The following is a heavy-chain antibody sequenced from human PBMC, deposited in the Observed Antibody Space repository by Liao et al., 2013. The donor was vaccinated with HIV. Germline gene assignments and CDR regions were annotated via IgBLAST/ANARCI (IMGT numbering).Heavy chain of an antibody. CDR2: IYHSGST. J-gene: IGHJ2*01. Sequence: QLQLQESGSGLVKPSQTLSLTCGVSGDAINRGGYSWNWIRQPPGKGLEWIGYIYHSGSTYYNPSLKSRVTMSVDRSKNQFSLKLSYVTAADTAVYYCARGITMVRGVINWYFDVWGRGTLVTVSS. D-gene: IGHD3-10*01. V-gene: IGHV4-30-2*01. CDR3: ARGITMVRGVINWYFDV. CDR1: GDAINRGGYS.